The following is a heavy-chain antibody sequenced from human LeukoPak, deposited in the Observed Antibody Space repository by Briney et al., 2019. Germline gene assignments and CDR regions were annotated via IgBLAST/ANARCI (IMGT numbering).Heavy chain of an antibody. CDR3: ARSESDFWSGGGGY. CDR2: IYTSGST. D-gene: IGHD3-3*01. V-gene: IGHV4-61*02. CDR1: GGSISSGSYY. J-gene: IGHJ4*02. Sequence: SQTLSLTCTVSGGSISSGSYYWSWLRQPAGKGLEWIGRIYTSGSTNYNPSLKSRVTISVDTSKNQFSLKLSSVTAADTAVYYCARSESDFWSGGGGYWGQGTLVTVSS.